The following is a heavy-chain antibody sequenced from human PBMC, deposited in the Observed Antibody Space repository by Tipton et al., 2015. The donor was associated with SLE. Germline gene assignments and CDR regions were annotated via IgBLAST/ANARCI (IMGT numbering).Heavy chain of an antibody. Sequence: QLVQSGAEVKKPGASVKVSCKASGYTFTGYYMHWARQAPGQGLEYMGYMNPRRGDTGYAQNFQGRVTMNRDISIATAYMELSSLGSEDTAVYYCARGWGANWGPGTLVTVSP. V-gene: IGHV1-8*02. J-gene: IGHJ4*02. CDR1: GYTFTGYY. CDR2: MNPRRGDT. CDR3: ARGWGAN. D-gene: IGHD7-27*01.